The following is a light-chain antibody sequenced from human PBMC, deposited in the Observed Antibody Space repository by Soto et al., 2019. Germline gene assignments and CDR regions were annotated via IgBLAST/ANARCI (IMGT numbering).Light chain of an antibody. J-gene: IGKJ1*01. Sequence: EIVLTQSPGTLSLSPGERATLSCRASQSVSSNYLAWYQQKPGQAPRPLIYGASSRATGIPDRFSGSGAGTDFTLTISRLEPEAFAVYYCQQYGSSPWTFGQATKVEIK. CDR3: QQYGSSPWT. CDR2: GAS. V-gene: IGKV3-20*01. CDR1: QSVSSNY.